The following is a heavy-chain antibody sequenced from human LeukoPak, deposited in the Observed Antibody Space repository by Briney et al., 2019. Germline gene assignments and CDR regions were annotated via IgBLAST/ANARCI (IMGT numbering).Heavy chain of an antibody. J-gene: IGHJ4*02. D-gene: IGHD6-19*01. CDR3: ARDLRLVAGIFDY. CDR2: ISYDGSNK. CDR1: GFTFSSYA. Sequence: GGSLRLSCAASGFTFSSYAMHWVRQAPGKGLEWVAVISYDGSNKYYADSVKGRFTISRDNSKNTLYLQMNSLRAEDTAVYYCARDLRLVAGIFDYWGQGTLVTVSS. V-gene: IGHV3-30-3*01.